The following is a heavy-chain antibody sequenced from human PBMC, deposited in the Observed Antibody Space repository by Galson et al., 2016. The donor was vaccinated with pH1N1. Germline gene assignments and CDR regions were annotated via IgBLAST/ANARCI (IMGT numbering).Heavy chain of an antibody. Sequence: SVKVSCKASGGTFNNYAISWVRQAPGQGLEWMGRIIPILGTPNYAQKFQDRVTITADESTSTTYMELNSLTSEDTAVDYCAKAAALQLRNYYFDFWGQGTLVTVSS. J-gene: IGHJ4*02. CDR1: GGTFNNYA. CDR3: AKAAALQLRNYYFDF. V-gene: IGHV1-69*11. D-gene: IGHD1-7*01. CDR2: IIPILGTP.